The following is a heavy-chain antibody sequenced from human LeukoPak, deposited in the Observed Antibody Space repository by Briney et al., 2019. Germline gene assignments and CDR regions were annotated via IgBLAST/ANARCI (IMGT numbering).Heavy chain of an antibody. V-gene: IGHV3-21*01. CDR3: ARDFPYYYDTSGYYSDY. CDR1: GFTFSTYS. J-gene: IGHJ4*02. CDR2: ISSGSIHI. D-gene: IGHD3-22*01. Sequence: GGSLRLSCAASGFTFSTYSMNWVRQAPGKGLEWVSSISSGSIHIYYADSVQGRFTISKDNAKNSLYLQMNSLRAEDTAVYYCARDFPYYYDTSGYYSDYWGQGTLVTVSS.